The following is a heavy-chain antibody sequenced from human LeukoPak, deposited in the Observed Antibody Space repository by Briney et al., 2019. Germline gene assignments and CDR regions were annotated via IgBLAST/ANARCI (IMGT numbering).Heavy chain of an antibody. D-gene: IGHD6-13*01. CDR3: ARGADRSSSRNVNYYYYMDV. CDR2: MNPNSGNT. V-gene: IGHV1-8*01. CDR1: GYTFTSYD. J-gene: IGHJ6*03. Sequence: ASVKVSCKASGYTFTSYDINWVRQATGQGLEWMGWMNPNSGNTGYAQKFQGRVTMTRNTSISTAYMELSSLRSEDTAVYYCARGADRSSSRNVNYYYYMDVWGKGTTVTVSS.